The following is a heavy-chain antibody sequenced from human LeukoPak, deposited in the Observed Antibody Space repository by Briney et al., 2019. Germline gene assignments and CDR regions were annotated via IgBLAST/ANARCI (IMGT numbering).Heavy chain of an antibody. J-gene: IGHJ4*02. V-gene: IGHV1-46*01. Sequence: ASVKVSCKASGYSFTRNYIHWVRQAPGQGLEWMGMIYPRDGSTSYAQKFQGRVTVTRDTSTSTVHMELSGLRSEDTAVYYCARDQEAFDYWGQGTLVTVSS. CDR2: IYPRDGST. CDR1: GYSFTRNY. CDR3: ARDQEAFDY.